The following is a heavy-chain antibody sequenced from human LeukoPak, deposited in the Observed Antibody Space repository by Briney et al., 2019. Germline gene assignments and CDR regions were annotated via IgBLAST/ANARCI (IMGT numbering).Heavy chain of an antibody. J-gene: IGHJ6*02. Sequence: PSETLSLTYAVYGGSFSGYYWSWIRQPPGKGLEWIGEINHSGSTNYNPSLKSRVTISVDTSKNQFSLKLSSVTAADTAAYYCARVEQWLEYYYGMDVWGQGTTVTVSS. V-gene: IGHV4-34*01. CDR2: INHSGST. CDR3: ARVEQWLEYYYGMDV. CDR1: GGSFSGYY. D-gene: IGHD6-19*01.